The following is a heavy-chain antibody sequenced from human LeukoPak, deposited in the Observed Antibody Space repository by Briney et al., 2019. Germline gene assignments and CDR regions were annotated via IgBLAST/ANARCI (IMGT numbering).Heavy chain of an antibody. V-gene: IGHV4-34*01. J-gene: IGHJ6*03. Sequence: SETLSLTCAVYGGSFSGYYWSWIRQPPGKGLEWIGEINHSGSTNYNPSLKSRVTISVDTSKNQFSLKLSSVTAADTAVYYCARGPYDFWSGYYYYMDVWGKGTTVTVSS. CDR1: GGSFSGYY. CDR2: INHSGST. CDR3: ARGPYDFWSGYYYYMDV. D-gene: IGHD3-3*01.